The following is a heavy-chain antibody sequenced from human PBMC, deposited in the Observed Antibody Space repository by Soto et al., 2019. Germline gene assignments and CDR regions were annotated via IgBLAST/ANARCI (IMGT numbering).Heavy chain of an antibody. Sequence: QVQLQESGPGLVKPSQTLSLTFTVSGDAFSSVDHKWSWIRQPPGKGLEWIGYTYYSGYTYNNPSLKSRLTMSVDTSKTQFTLKLSSVTAADTAVYYCARCDTYVAFDYWGQGTLVTVSS. CDR2: TYYSGYT. J-gene: IGHJ4*02. V-gene: IGHV4-30-4*01. CDR1: GDAFSSVDHK. D-gene: IGHD2-2*02. CDR3: ARCDTYVAFDY.